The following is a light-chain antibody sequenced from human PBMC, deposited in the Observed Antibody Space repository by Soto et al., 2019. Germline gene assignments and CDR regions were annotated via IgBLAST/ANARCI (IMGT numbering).Light chain of an antibody. Sequence: DIQMTQSPSSLSASVGDRVTITCRTSQPISDYLNWYQQKPGKAPALLIYTTSNLQGGVPSRFSGSGSATHFTLTISSLQPEDFATYYCQQHYNTPQTFGQGTKVDIK. CDR1: QPISDY. CDR3: QQHYNTPQT. CDR2: TTS. V-gene: IGKV1-39*01. J-gene: IGKJ1*01.